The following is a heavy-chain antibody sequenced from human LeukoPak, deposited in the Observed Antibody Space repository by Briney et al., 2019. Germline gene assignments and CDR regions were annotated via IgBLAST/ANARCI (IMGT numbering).Heavy chain of an antibody. V-gene: IGHV3-23*01. J-gene: IGHJ1*01. CDR3: AKSVAVAGTFYFQH. CDR1: GFTFSSYA. CDR2: ISGSGGST. D-gene: IGHD6-19*01. Sequence: PGGSLRPSCAASGFTFSSYAMSWVRQAPGKGLERVSAISGSGGSTYYADSVKGRFTISRDNSKNTLYLQMNSLRAEDTAVYYCAKSVAVAGTFYFQHWGQGTLVTVSS.